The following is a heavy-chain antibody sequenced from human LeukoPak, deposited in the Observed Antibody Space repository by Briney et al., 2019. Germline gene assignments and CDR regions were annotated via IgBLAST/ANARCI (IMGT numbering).Heavy chain of an antibody. Sequence: SETLSLTCTVSVRPLSREGYYWSWIRQHPGKGLEWIGYIYYSGSIYYTPSLQSLVTIAVDTSKNQFSLKLSSVTAADTAVYYWARGGGSGSREFDYWGQGTLVTVSS. V-gene: IGHV4-31*01. CDR3: ARGGGSGSREFDY. CDR2: IYYSGSI. J-gene: IGHJ4*02. D-gene: IGHD1-26*01. CDR1: VRPLSREGYY.